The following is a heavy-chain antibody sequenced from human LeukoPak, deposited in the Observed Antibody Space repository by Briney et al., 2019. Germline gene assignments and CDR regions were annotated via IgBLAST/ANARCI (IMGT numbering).Heavy chain of an antibody. CDR1: GFTFSDYV. CDR2: ISGRTSHI. Sequence: GGSLRLSCVAFGFTFSDYVMNWVRQAPGKGLEWVSSISGRTSHIYYGGSVKGRFTISRDNAKNSLYLQMNSLGAEDTAVYYCGRAFPPLRTSSAGDLWGQGTLVTVSS. J-gene: IGHJ4*02. CDR3: GRAFPPLRTSSAGDL. D-gene: IGHD3-16*01. V-gene: IGHV3-21*01.